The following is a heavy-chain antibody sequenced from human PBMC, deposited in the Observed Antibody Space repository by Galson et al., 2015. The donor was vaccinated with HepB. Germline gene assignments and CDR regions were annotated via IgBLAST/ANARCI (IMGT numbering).Heavy chain of an antibody. J-gene: IGHJ5*02. Sequence: SLRLSCAASGFTFSSFSMNWVRQAPGKGLEWVSSITSRGNYMYYADSVKGRFTISRDNANNSVYLQMNSLRAEDTAVYYCARPADDSSGYYLRSWFDPWGQGTLVTVSS. CDR1: GFTFSSFS. V-gene: IGHV3-21*06. CDR2: ITSRGNYM. CDR3: ARPADDSSGYYLRSWFDP. D-gene: IGHD3-3*01.